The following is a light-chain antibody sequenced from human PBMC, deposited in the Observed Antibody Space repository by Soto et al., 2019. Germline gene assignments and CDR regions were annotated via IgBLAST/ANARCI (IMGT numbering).Light chain of an antibody. V-gene: IGKV1-39*01. CDR1: QSISSY. Sequence: DIQMTQSPYSLSASVGDRVTITCRASQSISSYLNWYQQKPGKAPNLLIYVASNLQSGVPSRFSGSGSGTDFTLTISSLQPEDFATYYCQQSYTTPPTFGQGTKVEIK. CDR2: VAS. CDR3: QQSYTTPPT. J-gene: IGKJ1*01.